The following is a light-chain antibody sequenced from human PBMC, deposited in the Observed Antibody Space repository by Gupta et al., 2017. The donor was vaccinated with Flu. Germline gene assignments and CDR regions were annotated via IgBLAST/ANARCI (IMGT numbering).Light chain of an antibody. CDR3: MPSLQFHRT. V-gene: IGKV2D-29*01. J-gene: IGKJ2*01. CDR1: SEGQTY. Sequence: SEGQTYLYWYLPNPGQPPQLLIAADPYRFSGVTARFTGSGSGTDGPLSLSRGEAEDVGDYYCMPSLQFHRTFGQGTKLEI. CDR2: ADP.